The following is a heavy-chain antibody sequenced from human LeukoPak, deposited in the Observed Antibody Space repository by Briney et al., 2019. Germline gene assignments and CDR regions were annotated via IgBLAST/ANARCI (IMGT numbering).Heavy chain of an antibody. V-gene: IGHV3-21*01. J-gene: IGHJ6*02. Sequence: GGSLRLSCAASGFTFSSYSMNWVRQAPGKGLEWVSSISSSSSYIYYADSVKGRFTISRDNAKNSLYLQMNSLRAEDTAVYYCAKDHRIAAAGHYYYGMDVWGQGTTVTVSS. CDR3: AKDHRIAAAGHYYYGMDV. CDR1: GFTFSSYS. D-gene: IGHD6-13*01. CDR2: ISSSSSYI.